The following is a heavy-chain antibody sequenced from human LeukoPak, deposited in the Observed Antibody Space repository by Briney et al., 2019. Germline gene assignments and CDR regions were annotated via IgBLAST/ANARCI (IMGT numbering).Heavy chain of an antibody. V-gene: IGHV4-39*01. CDR1: GGSISSGTYF. Sequence: SETLSLTCTVSGGSISSGTYFWGWIRQPPGECLEWVGSIFYSGATYYNPSLKSRVTISVDTSKKQFSLKLNSVTAADTAVYYCARAEDIVATIFDYWGQGTLVTVSS. CDR3: ARAEDIVATIFDY. D-gene: IGHD5-12*01. CDR2: IFYSGAT. J-gene: IGHJ4*02.